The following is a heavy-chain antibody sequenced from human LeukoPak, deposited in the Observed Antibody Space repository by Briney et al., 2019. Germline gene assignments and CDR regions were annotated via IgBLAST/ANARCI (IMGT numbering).Heavy chain of an antibody. D-gene: IGHD3-10*01. CDR3: ARAPNYYAPDAFDI. CDR2: IYYSGST. J-gene: IGHJ3*02. CDR1: GGSISSSSYY. V-gene: IGHV4-39*07. Sequence: PSETLSLTCTVSGGSISSSSYYWGWIRQPPGKGLEWIGSIYYSGSTYYNPSLKSRVTISVDTSKNQFSLKLSSVTAADTAVYYCARAPNYYAPDAFDIWGQGTMVTVSS.